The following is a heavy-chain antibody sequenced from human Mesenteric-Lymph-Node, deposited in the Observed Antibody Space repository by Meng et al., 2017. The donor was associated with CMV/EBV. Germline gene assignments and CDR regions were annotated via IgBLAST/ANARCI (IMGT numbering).Heavy chain of an antibody. D-gene: IGHD2-2*01. V-gene: IGHV3-21*01. CDR3: ARVLPPYCSSTSCHGMDV. J-gene: IGHJ6*02. CDR2: ISSSSSYI. Sequence: GESLKISCAASALTFSSYGMNWVRQAPGKGLEWVSSISSSSSYIYYADSVKGRFTISRDNAKNSLYLQMNSLRAEDTAVYYCARVLPPYCSSTSCHGMDVWGQGTTVTVSS. CDR1: ALTFSSYG.